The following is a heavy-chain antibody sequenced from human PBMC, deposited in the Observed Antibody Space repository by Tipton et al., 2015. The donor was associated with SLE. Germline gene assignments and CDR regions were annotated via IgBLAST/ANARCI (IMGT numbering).Heavy chain of an antibody. Sequence: TLSLTCAVYGGSFSRYYWSWIRQPPGKGLEWIGHIHHSGSTNYNPSLKSRVTISVDTSKNQFSLRLNSVTAADTAVYYCAREGGSYTAFDYWGQGTLVTVSS. CDR3: AREGGSYTAFDY. V-gene: IGHV4-34*01. J-gene: IGHJ4*02. CDR2: IHHSGST. D-gene: IGHD1-26*01. CDR1: GGSFSRYY.